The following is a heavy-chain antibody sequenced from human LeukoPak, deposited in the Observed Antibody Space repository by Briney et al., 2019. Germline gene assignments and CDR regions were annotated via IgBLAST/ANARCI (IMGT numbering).Heavy chain of an antibody. CDR2: IYHSGSS. D-gene: IGHD5-12*01. CDR1: GGSISTYY. V-gene: IGHV4-59*01. Sequence: KPSETLSLTCTLDGGSISTYYCSSIRQPPGKGLEWIGYIYHSGSSNYNPPRKSRVTISVDTSKDQFALKMSSVTAADTAVYYCGRGGGYASPFGYWGQGAMVTVSS. CDR3: GRGGGYASPFGY. J-gene: IGHJ4*02.